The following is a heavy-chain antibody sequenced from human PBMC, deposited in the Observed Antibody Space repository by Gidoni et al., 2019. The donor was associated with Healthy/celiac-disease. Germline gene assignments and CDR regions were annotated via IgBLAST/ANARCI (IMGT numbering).Heavy chain of an antibody. CDR3: TRASVVAATGNWFDP. V-gene: IGHV3-73*02. Sequence: EVQLVESGGGLVQPGGSLKLACAASGFTFSGSVMHWVRQASGKGLEWVGRIRSKANSYATAYAASVKGRFTISRDDSKNTAYLQMNSLKTEDTAVYYCTRASVVAATGNWFDPWGQGTLVTVSS. J-gene: IGHJ5*02. CDR2: IRSKANSYAT. D-gene: IGHD2-15*01. CDR1: GFTFSGSV.